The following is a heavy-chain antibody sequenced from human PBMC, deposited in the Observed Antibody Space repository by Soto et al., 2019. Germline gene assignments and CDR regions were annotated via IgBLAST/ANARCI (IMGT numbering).Heavy chain of an antibody. V-gene: IGHV3-33*01. Sequence: PVGSLRLSCAASGFTFSSYGMHWVRQAPGKGLEWVAVIWYDGSNKYYADSVKGRFTISRDNSKNTLYLQMNSLRAEDTAVYYCARGTDYYDSSGSGPWGQGTLVTVSS. CDR3: ARGTDYYDSSGSGP. CDR2: IWYDGSNK. D-gene: IGHD3-22*01. J-gene: IGHJ5*02. CDR1: GFTFSSYG.